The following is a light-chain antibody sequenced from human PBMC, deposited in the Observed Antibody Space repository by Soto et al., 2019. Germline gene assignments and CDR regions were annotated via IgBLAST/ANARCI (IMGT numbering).Light chain of an antibody. Sequence: EIVLTQSPGTLSLSPGERATLSCRASQSVSSSYLAWYQQKPGQAPRLLIYGASSRATGIPDRFSGSGSGTDFTLTISRLEPEDFAAYYCQQYGSSPRTCGQGTKVDIK. CDR2: GAS. J-gene: IGKJ1*01. V-gene: IGKV3-20*01. CDR1: QSVSSSY. CDR3: QQYGSSPRT.